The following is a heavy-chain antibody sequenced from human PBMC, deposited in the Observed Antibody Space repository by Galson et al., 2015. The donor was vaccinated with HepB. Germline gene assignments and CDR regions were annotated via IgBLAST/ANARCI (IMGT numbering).Heavy chain of an antibody. J-gene: IGHJ2*01. Sequence: PALVKPTQTLTLTCTFSGFSLNTNRMSINWIRQPPGKALEWLALIDWDGDKIYNTSLRTRLTISEDTSKNQVVFIMTNMDPEDTATYYCARKPRADWYFDLWGRGTLVTVSS. V-gene: IGHV2-70*01. CDR3: ARKPRADWYFDL. CDR2: IDWDGDK. CDR1: GFSLNTNRMS.